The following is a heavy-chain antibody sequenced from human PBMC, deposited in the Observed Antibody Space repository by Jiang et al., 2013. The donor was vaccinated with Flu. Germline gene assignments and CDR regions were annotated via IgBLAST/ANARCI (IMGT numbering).Heavy chain of an antibody. CDR3: ARQSGSPAEFDC. CDR2: IYYSGST. CDR1: GGSIRSSSYY. Sequence: GLVKPSETLSLTCGVSGGSIRSSSYYWGWIRQPPGKGLEWIGSIYYSGSTYYNPSLKSRVTISVDTSKNQFSLKLSSVTAADTAVYYCARQSGSPAEFDCWGQGTLVTVSS. D-gene: IGHD1-26*01. J-gene: IGHJ4*02. V-gene: IGHV4-39*01.